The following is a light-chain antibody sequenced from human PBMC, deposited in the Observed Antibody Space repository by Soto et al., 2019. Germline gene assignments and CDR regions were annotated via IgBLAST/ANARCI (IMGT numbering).Light chain of an antibody. Sequence: QSALTQPRSVSGSPGQSVTISCTGTSSDVGGYEYVSWYQQHPGKAPKLMIYDVSKRPSGVPDRFSGSRSGNTASLTISGLQTEDEADYYCCSYAGSPFYVFGIGTKGTVL. J-gene: IGLJ1*01. V-gene: IGLV2-11*01. CDR1: SSDVGGYEY. CDR3: CSYAGSPFYV. CDR2: DVS.